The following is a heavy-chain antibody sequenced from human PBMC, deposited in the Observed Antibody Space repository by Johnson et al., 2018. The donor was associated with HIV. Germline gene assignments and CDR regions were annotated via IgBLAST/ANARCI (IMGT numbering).Heavy chain of an antibody. CDR3: ASFAAAGDAFDI. J-gene: IGHJ3*02. Sequence: QEKLVESGGGVVQPGRSLRLSCAASGFTFSTYGMHWVRQAPGKGLGWVAFISYDGSNKYYADSVKGRFTISRDNSKNTLYLQMNSLRAEDTAVYYCASFAAAGDAFDIWGQGTMVTVSS. CDR1: GFTFSTYG. D-gene: IGHD6-13*01. V-gene: IGHV3-30*03. CDR2: ISYDGSNK.